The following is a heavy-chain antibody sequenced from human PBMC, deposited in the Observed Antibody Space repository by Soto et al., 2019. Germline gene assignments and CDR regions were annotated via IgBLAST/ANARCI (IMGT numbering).Heavy chain of an antibody. J-gene: IGHJ6*02. Sequence: QVQLVESGGGVVQPGRSLRLSCAASGFTFSSYGMHWVRQAPGKGLEWVAVMWYDGSNKYYAESVKGRFTISRDNSKNTLYLQMNRLRAEDTAVYSCARVVPAENYGMDVWGQGTTVTVSS. V-gene: IGHV3-33*01. CDR1: GFTFSSYG. CDR3: ARVVPAENYGMDV. CDR2: MWYDGSNK. D-gene: IGHD2-2*01.